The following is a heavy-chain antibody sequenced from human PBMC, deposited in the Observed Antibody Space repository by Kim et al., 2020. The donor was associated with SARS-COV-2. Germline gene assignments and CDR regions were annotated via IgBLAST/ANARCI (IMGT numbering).Heavy chain of an antibody. V-gene: IGHV4-31*03. CDR1: GGSISSGGYY. CDR3: AREDYGPKGPKVDY. CDR2: IYYSGST. J-gene: IGHJ4*02. D-gene: IGHD3-16*01. Sequence: SETLSLTCTVSGGSISSGGYYWSWIRQHPGKGLEWIGYIYYSGSTYYNPALQSRVTISVDTSKNQFSLKLSSVTAADTAVYYCAREDYGPKGPKVDYWGQGTLVTVSS.